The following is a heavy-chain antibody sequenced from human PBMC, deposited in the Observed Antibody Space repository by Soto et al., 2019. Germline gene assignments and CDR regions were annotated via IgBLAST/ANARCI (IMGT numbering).Heavy chain of an antibody. CDR1: GYSFSTYG. CDR3: ARGVNYGSARAVFDH. V-gene: IGHV1-18*04. Sequence: QVLLVQSGAEVKKPGASVKVSCKASGYSFSTYGVSWVRQAPGQGLEWMGWLNTGDGNTAYAQKLQGRITLTTDTSTTTAYLELRSLRSDDTAIYYCARGVNYGSARAVFDHWCQGTLVTVSS. CDR2: LNTGDGNT. D-gene: IGHD3-10*01. J-gene: IGHJ5*02.